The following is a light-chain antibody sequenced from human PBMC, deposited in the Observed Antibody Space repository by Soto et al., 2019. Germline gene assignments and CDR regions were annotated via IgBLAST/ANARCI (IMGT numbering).Light chain of an antibody. CDR1: QSVGNN. CDR3: QQYNNWPPLT. Sequence: EIVLTQSPATLSLSPGERATLSCRASQSVGNNLAWYQQKPGQAPGLLIYEASTRATGIPARFSGSGSGTEFTLTISSLQSEDFAVYYCQQYNNWPPLTVGGGTKVDIK. CDR2: EAS. J-gene: IGKJ4*01. V-gene: IGKV3D-15*01.